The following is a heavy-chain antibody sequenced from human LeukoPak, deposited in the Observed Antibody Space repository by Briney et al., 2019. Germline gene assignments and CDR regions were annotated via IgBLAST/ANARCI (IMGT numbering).Heavy chain of an antibody. D-gene: IGHD1-26*01. CDR2: INHSGST. J-gene: IGHJ4*02. CDR3: VRKMGAFDY. V-gene: IGHV4-34*01. CDR1: GGSFSGYY. Sequence: SETLSLTCAVYGGSFSGYYWSWIRQPPGKGLEWIGEINHSGSTNYNPSLKSRVTISVDTSKNQFSLKLSSVTPEDTAIYYCVRKMGAFDYWGQGTLVTVSS.